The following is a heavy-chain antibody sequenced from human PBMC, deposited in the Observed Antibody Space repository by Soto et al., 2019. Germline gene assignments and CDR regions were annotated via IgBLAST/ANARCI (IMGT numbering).Heavy chain of an antibody. V-gene: IGHV1-46*01. J-gene: IGHJ5*02. D-gene: IGHD6-13*01. Sequence: GASVKVSCKASGYTFTSYYMHWVRQAPGQGLEWMGIINPSGGSTSYAQKFQGRVTMTRDTSTSTVYMELSSLRSEDTAVYYCAREGSAEAGPRWFEPWGQGTLVTVSS. CDR2: INPSGGST. CDR3: AREGSAEAGPRWFEP. CDR1: GYTFTSYY.